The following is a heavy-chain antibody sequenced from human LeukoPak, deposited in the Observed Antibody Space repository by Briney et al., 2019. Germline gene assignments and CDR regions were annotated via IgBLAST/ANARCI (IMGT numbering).Heavy chain of an antibody. CDR2: IYSGGST. D-gene: IGHD1-26*01. V-gene: IGHV3-53*04. Sequence: GSLRLSCAASGFTVSDNYXSXXRQAXGXXXXXXXVIYSGGSTYYADSVXGRXXXSRHIPENTLFLQMNSLKAEDTAVYYCARGIGSYYFPNFHYWGQGTPVTVSS. CDR1: GFTVSDNY. J-gene: IGHJ4*02. CDR3: ARGIGSYYFPNFHY.